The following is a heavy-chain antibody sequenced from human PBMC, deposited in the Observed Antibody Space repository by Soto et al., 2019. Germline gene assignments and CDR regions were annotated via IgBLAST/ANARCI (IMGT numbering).Heavy chain of an antibody. CDR1: GYSFTSYW. CDR2: IYPSDSDTRYSDT. V-gene: IGHV5-51*01. J-gene: IGHJ4*02. CDR3: ARQGPSYEY. Sequence: EVQLVQSGAEVKKPGESLKISCKGSGYSFTSYWIGWVRQMPGKGLEWMGIIYPSDSDTRYSDTRYSPSLQGQVTISADKSITTAYLQWSSLKASDTAMYYCARQGPSYEYWGQGTLVTVSS.